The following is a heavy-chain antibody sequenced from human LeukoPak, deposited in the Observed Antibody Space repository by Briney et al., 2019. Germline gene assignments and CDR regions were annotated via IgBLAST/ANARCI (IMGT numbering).Heavy chain of an antibody. CDR3: ARDNGGYNWFDP. CDR1: GFTFSSYG. V-gene: IGHV3-33*01. CDR2: IWYDGSYK. J-gene: IGHJ5*02. Sequence: QSGGSLRLSCAASGFTFSSYGLHWVRQAPGKGLEWVAVIWYDGSYKYYADSVKGRFTISRENSNNTLYLQMNSLRAEDTAVYYCARDNGGYNWFDPWGQGTLVTVSS. D-gene: IGHD2-8*01.